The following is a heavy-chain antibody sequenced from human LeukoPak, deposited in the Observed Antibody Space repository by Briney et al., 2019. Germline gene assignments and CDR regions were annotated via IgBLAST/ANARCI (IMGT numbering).Heavy chain of an antibody. CDR2: IIPIFGTA. D-gene: IGHD6-19*01. CDR3: ARCGSGRYFYMDV. CDR1: GYTFTSYY. J-gene: IGHJ6*03. V-gene: IGHV1-69*06. Sequence: GASVKVSCKASGYTFTSYYMHWVRQAPGQGLEWMGGIIPIFGTANYAQKFQGRVTITADKSTSTAYMELRSLRSDDTAVYYCARCGSGRYFYMDVWGKGTTVTVSS.